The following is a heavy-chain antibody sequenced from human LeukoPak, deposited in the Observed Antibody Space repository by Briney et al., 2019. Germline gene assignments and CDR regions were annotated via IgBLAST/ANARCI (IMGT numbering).Heavy chain of an antibody. J-gene: IGHJ4*02. CDR1: GFTVSSNY. D-gene: IGHD3-22*01. CDR2: IYSGGST. Sequence: GGSLRLSRAASGFTVSSNYMSWVRQALGKGLEWVSVIYSGGSTYYADSVKGRFTISRDNSKNTLYLQMNSLRAEDTAVYYCARDRYDSSGYQDYWGQGTLVTVSS. CDR3: ARDRYDSSGYQDY. V-gene: IGHV3-66*01.